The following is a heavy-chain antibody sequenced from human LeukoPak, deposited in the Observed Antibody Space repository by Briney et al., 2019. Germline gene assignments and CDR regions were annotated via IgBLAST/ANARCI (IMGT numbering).Heavy chain of an antibody. CDR1: GFTFDDYA. V-gene: IGHV3-9*01. CDR2: ISWNSGSI. CDR3: AKDIAAYYYYGMDV. Sequence: GRSPRLSCAASGFTFDDYAMHWVRQAPGKGLEWVSGISWNSGSIGYADSVKGRFTISRDNAKNSLYLQMNSLRAEDTALYYCAKDIAAYYYYGMDVWGQGTTVTVSS. D-gene: IGHD6-25*01. J-gene: IGHJ6*02.